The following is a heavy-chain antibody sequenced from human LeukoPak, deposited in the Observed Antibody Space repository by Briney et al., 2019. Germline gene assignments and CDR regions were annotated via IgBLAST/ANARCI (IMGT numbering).Heavy chain of an antibody. Sequence: SVKVSCKASGGTFSSYAISWVRQAPGQGLEWMGGIIPIFGTANYAQKFQGRVTITTDESTSTAYMELSSLRSEDTAVYYCARVPETYYYDSSGYSDAFDIWGQGTMVTVSS. CDR3: ARVPETYYYDSSGYSDAFDI. J-gene: IGHJ3*02. D-gene: IGHD3-22*01. V-gene: IGHV1-69*05. CDR1: GGTFSSYA. CDR2: IIPIFGTA.